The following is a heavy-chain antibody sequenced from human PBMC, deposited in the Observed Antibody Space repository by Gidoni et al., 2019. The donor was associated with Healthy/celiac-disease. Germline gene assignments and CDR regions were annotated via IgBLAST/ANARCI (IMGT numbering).Heavy chain of an antibody. CDR3: AKNYYDSSGIYYYYGMDV. V-gene: IGHV3-30*18. CDR2: ISYDGSNK. J-gene: IGHJ6*02. CDR1: SSYG. Sequence: SSYGMHWVRQAPGKGLEWVAVISYDGSNKYYADSVKGRFTISRDNSKNTLYLQMNSLRAEDTAVYYCAKNYYDSSGIYYYYGMDVWGQGTTVTVSS. D-gene: IGHD3-22*01.